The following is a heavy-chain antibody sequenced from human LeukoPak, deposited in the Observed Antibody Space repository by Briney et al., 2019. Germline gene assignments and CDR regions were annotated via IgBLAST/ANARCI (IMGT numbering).Heavy chain of an antibody. CDR2: IYSGGST. CDR1: GFAVSSNY. Sequence: GGSLRLSCAASGFAVSSNYMSWVRQAPGKGREWVSVIYSGGSTYYADSVKGRFTISRDNSKNTLYLQMNSLRAEDTAVYYCARDSSGSYFDIWGQGTMVTVSS. V-gene: IGHV3-53*01. D-gene: IGHD1-26*01. J-gene: IGHJ3*02. CDR3: ARDSSGSYFDI.